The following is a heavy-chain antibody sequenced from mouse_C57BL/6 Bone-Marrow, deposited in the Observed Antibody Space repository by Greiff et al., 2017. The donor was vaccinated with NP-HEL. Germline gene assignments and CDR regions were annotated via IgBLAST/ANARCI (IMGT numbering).Heavy chain of an antibody. Sequence: DVMLVESGGGLVQPGGSLKLSCAASGFTFSDYYMYWVRQTPEKRLEWVAYISNGGGSTYYPDTVKGRFTISRDNAKNTLYLQMSRLMSEDTAMYYCARHDGYYPYAMDYWGQGTSVTVSA. CDR2: ISNGGGST. D-gene: IGHD2-3*01. CDR1: GFTFSDYY. J-gene: IGHJ4*01. V-gene: IGHV5-12*01. CDR3: ARHDGYYPYAMDY.